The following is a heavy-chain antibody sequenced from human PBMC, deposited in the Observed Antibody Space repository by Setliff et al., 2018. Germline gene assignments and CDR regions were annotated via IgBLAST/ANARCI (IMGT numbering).Heavy chain of an antibody. J-gene: IGHJ4*02. D-gene: IGHD5-18*01. CDR1: GGSISRGSYD. Sequence: PSETLSLTCTVSGGSISRGSYDWSWIRQPAGKGLEWIGRIYTSGSTNYNPSLKSRVTISVDTFKNQFSLKLSSVTAADTAVYYCARGGYSYGLGGFPLDYWGQGTLVTVSS. V-gene: IGHV4-61*02. CDR3: ARGGYSYGLGGFPLDY. CDR2: IYTSGST.